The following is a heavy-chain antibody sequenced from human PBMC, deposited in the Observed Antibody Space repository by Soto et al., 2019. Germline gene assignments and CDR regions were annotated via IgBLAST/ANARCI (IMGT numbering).Heavy chain of an antibody. CDR2: MFYSGAT. V-gene: IGHV4-39*01. CDR3: ARHKSGSDWLDP. Sequence: SETLSLTCTASGGSISDISYCWGWIRQPPGKGLQWIGCMFYSGATYYNPSLKNRVTLSVDTSNTEFSLKLVSVTAPATAVYYCARHKSGSDWLDPWGQGTLVTVSS. CDR1: GGSISDISYC. D-gene: IGHD2-15*01. J-gene: IGHJ5*02.